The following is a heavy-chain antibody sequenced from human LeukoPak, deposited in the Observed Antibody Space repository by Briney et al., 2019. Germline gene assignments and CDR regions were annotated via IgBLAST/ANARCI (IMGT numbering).Heavy chain of an antibody. Sequence: PGGSLRLSCAASGFTFSSYAMSWVRQAPGKGLEWVSAISGSGGSTYYADSVKGRFTISGDNSKNTLYLQMNSLRAEDTAVYYCAKDTMIVVGPLHYWGQGTLVTVSS. CDR1: GFTFSSYA. CDR2: ISGSGGST. J-gene: IGHJ4*02. D-gene: IGHD3-22*01. V-gene: IGHV3-23*01. CDR3: AKDTMIVVGPLHY.